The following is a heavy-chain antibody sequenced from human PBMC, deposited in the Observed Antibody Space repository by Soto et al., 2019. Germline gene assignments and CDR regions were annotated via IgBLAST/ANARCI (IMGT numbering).Heavy chain of an antibody. CDR1: GFTFNNYA. J-gene: IGHJ6*02. V-gene: IGHV3-23*01. CDR3: AKDALGDYFYYGMDV. Sequence: EVQLLESGGGLVQPGGYLRLSCAVSGFTFNNYAMNWVRQAPGKGLEWVSSISDSGGRTYYADSVKGRFTISRDNSKNTLYLQMKSVRAEDTAIYYCAKDALGDYFYYGMDVWGQGATVTGSS. CDR2: ISDSGGRT.